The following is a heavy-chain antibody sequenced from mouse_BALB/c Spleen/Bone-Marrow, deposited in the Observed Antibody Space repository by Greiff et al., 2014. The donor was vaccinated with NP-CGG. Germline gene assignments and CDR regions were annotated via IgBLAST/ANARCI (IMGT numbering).Heavy chain of an antibody. CDR1: GFTFTDYY. Sequence: VQLKESGGGLVQPGGSLRLSCANSGFTFTDYYMSWVRQPPGKALEWSGFIRNKANGYTTEYSASVKGRFTISRDNSQSILYLQMNTLRAEDSATYYCARDKYGSFDYWGQGTTLTVSS. V-gene: IGHV7-3*02. CDR3: ARDKYGSFDY. D-gene: IGHD2-10*02. J-gene: IGHJ2*01. CDR2: IRNKANGYTT.